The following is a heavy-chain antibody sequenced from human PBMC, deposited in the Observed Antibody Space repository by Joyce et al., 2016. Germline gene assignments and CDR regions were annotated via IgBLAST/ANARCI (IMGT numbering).Heavy chain of an antibody. Sequence: QVQLVQSGGEVKKPGASVKVSCQASGYTFTDYTIQWLRQAPGQRLEWMGWINAGNGNTKYSQKFQGRVTIIRDTSASTAYMELSSLRSEDTAVYYCARAMIVVANHYYGMDVWGQGTTVTVSS. CDR3: ARAMIVVANHYYGMDV. V-gene: IGHV1-3*01. CDR1: GYTFTDYT. CDR2: INAGNGNT. J-gene: IGHJ6*02. D-gene: IGHD3-22*01.